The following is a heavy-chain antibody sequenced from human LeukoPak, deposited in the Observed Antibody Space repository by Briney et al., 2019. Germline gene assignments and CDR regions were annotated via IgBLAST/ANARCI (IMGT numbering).Heavy chain of an antibody. J-gene: IGHJ3*02. CDR1: GFTFSSYA. Sequence: PGGSLRLSCAASGFTFSSYAMNWVRQAPGKGLEWVSTISDSGGTTYYADSVKGRFTISRDNSKNTLYLQMNSLRAEDTAVYYCAKDTLMVKWGAFDIWGQGTMVTVSS. V-gene: IGHV3-23*01. D-gene: IGHD5-18*01. CDR2: ISDSGGTT. CDR3: AKDTLMVKWGAFDI.